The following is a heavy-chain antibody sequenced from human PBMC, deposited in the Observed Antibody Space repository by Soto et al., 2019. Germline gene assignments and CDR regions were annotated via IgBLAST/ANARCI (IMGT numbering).Heavy chain of an antibody. CDR1: GYIFINYY. D-gene: IGHD3-3*01. Sequence: GASVKVSCKASGYIFINYYIHWVRQAPGHGLEWMAIINPTGGSTNYAQKFQGRVTLTMDTSTSTAYMELSSLTSEDTAVYYCARSGVLRFLEWLGAYYYYYYMDVWGKGTTVTVSS. CDR3: ARSGVLRFLEWLGAYYYYYYMDV. CDR2: INPTGGST. V-gene: IGHV1-46*01. J-gene: IGHJ6*03.